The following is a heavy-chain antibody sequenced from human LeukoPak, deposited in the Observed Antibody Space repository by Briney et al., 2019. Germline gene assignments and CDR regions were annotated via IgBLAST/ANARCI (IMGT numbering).Heavy chain of an antibody. Sequence: GGSLRLSCAASGFTFSSYSMTWVRQAPGKGLEWVSVIYSSGSTYYADSVKGRFTISRDNSKNTLYLQMNSLRAEDTAVYYCARDPYTSSSGRDYYYYMDVWGKGTTVTVSS. CDR3: ARDPYTSSSGRDYYYYMDV. J-gene: IGHJ6*03. V-gene: IGHV3-53*01. CDR1: GFTFSSYS. D-gene: IGHD6-6*01. CDR2: IYSSGST.